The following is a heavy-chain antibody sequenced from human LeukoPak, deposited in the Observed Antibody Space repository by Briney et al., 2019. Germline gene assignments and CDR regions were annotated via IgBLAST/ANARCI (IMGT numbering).Heavy chain of an antibody. CDR1: GFTFSSYS. Sequence: GGSLRLSCAASGFTFSSYSMNWVRQAPGKGLEWVSSISSSSSYIYYADSVKGRFTISRDNAKNSLYLQMNSLRAEDTAVYYCASRSTGGLRLKESDYGGQETRVTVPS. D-gene: IGHD5-12*01. J-gene: IGHJ4*02. V-gene: IGHV3-21*01. CDR3: ASRSTGGLRLKESDY. CDR2: ISSSSSYI.